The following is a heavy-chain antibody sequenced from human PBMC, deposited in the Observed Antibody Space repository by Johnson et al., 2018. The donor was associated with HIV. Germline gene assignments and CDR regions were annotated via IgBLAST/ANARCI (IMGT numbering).Heavy chain of an antibody. CDR2: ISYDGSNK. D-gene: IGHD2-2*02. CDR3: ARQYLRAFDI. Sequence: QVQLVESGGGVVQPGRSLRLSCAASGFTFSSYVMHWVRQAPGKGLEWVAIISYDGSNKYYADSVKGRFTISRDNSKNTLYLQMSSLRAEDTAVYYCARQYLRAFDIWGQGTMVTVSS. V-gene: IGHV3-30-3*01. CDR1: GFTFSSYV. J-gene: IGHJ3*02.